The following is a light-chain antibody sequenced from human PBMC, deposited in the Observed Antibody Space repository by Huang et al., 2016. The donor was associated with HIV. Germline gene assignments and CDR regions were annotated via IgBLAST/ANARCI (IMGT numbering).Light chain of an antibody. V-gene: IGKV1-39*01. Sequence: DIQMTQSPSSLSASVGDRVTITCRASQSITTYLNWYQQKPGKAPELLIYAASSLQSGVPSRCSGSGSGTDFSLTIRSLQPEDFATYFCQPSSSHPPWTFGQGTKVEVK. J-gene: IGKJ1*01. CDR2: AAS. CDR3: QPSSSHPPWT. CDR1: QSITTY.